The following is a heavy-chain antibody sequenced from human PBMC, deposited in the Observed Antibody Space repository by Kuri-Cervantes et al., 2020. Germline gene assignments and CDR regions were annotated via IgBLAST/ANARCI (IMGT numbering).Heavy chain of an antibody. J-gene: IGHJ6*04. D-gene: IGHD2-21*01. Sequence: SETLSLTCAVYGGSFSGYYWSWIRQPPGKGLGWIGEINHSGSTNYNPSLKSRVTISVDKSKNQFSLKLSSVTAADTAVYYCASTLGSGGEAMDVWGKGTTVTVSS. V-gene: IGHV4-34*01. CDR3: ASTLGSGGEAMDV. CDR1: GGSFSGYY. CDR2: INHSGST.